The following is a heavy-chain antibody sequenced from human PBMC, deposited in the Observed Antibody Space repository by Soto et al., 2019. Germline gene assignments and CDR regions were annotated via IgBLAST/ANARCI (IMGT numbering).Heavy chain of an antibody. J-gene: IGHJ6*02. Sequence: PGGSLRLSCAASGFTFSSYAMSWVRQAPGKGLEWVSAISGSGGSTYYADSVKGRFTISRDNSKNTLYLQMNSLRAEDTAVYYCAKDKLGLLWFGGEYYYYGMDVWGQGTTVTVSS. CDR3: AKDKLGLLWFGGEYYYYGMDV. CDR1: GFTFSSYA. V-gene: IGHV3-23*01. D-gene: IGHD3-10*01. CDR2: ISGSGGST.